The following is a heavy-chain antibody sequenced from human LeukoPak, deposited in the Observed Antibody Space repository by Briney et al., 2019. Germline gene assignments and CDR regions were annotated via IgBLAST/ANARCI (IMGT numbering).Heavy chain of an antibody. J-gene: IGHJ3*02. CDR2: IHYTGST. CDR3: ARGGDIVVVPAVNAFDI. D-gene: IGHD2-2*01. Sequence: SETLSLTCTVSGGSISSSNFYWGWIRQPPGKGLAWIASIHYTGSTNYNPSLKSRVTISVDKSKNQFSLKLSSVTAADTAVYYCARGGDIVVVPAVNAFDIWGQGTMVTVSS. CDR1: GGSISSSNFY. V-gene: IGHV4-39*07.